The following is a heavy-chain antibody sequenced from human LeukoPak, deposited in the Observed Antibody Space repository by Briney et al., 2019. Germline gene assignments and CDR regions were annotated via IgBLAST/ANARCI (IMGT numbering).Heavy chain of an antibody. D-gene: IGHD3-22*01. V-gene: IGHV3-23*01. CDR2: IGGSGIST. Sequence: GGSLRLSCAASGFTFSNYAMSWVRQAPGKGLEWVSVIGGSGISTYYADSVKGRFTISRDNSKNTLFLQMNSLRAEDTAVYYCAKAPPYSSGYYYYYYYMDVWGKGTTVTVSS. J-gene: IGHJ6*03. CDR1: GFTFSNYA. CDR3: AKAPPYSSGYYYYYYYMDV.